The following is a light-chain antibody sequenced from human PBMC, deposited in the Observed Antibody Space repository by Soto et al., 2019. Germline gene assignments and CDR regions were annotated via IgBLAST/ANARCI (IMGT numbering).Light chain of an antibody. Sequence: VLTQSPATLSLSPGERATLSCRASENVRTFVDWYQQKPGQAPRLLIYGASNMATDIPARFSGSGSGTDFTLTISNLEPEDFAVYYCQQHSHWPPWTFGQGTRVEIQ. CDR2: GAS. CDR3: QQHSHWPPWT. J-gene: IGKJ1*01. CDR1: ENVRTF. V-gene: IGKV3-11*01.